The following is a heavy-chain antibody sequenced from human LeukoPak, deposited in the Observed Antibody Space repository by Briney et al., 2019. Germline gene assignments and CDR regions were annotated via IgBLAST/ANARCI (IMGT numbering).Heavy chain of an antibody. Sequence: SETLSLTCTVSGGSISSNYWSWIRQPAGKGLEWIGRIYSSGSTNYNPSLKSRVSMSADTSKNQFSLNLSSVTAADTAVYYCAKLPPFSRLRREEGYWGQGTLVTVSS. CDR2: IYSSGST. CDR3: AKLPPFSRLRREEGY. D-gene: IGHD4-17*01. J-gene: IGHJ4*02. V-gene: IGHV4-4*07. CDR1: GGSISSNY.